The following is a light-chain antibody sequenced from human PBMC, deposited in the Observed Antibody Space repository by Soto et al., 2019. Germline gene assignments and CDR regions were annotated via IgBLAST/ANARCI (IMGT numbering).Light chain of an antibody. J-gene: IGKJ1*01. CDR2: EAS. Sequence: EILMTQSQATISVSQGGRVALSCRASQSVGSHLAWYQQRSGQAPRLLIYEASTRATGIPARFSGSGSGTEITLTISSLQPDDFATYYGQHYNSYAEAFGQGTKVDIK. V-gene: IGKV3-15*01. CDR3: QHYNSYAEA. CDR1: QSVGSH.